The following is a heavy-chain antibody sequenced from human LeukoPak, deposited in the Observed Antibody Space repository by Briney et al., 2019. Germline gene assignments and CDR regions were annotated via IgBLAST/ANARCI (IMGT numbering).Heavy chain of an antibody. Sequence: GASVKVSCKASGYTFTSYAMNWVRQAPGQGLEWMGWINTNTGNPTYAQGFTGRFVFSLDTSVSTAYLQISSLKAEDTAVYYCASQRQGAYYDSSGYPNDAFDIWGQGTMVTVSS. J-gene: IGHJ3*02. CDR3: ASQRQGAYYDSSGYPNDAFDI. CDR1: GYTFTSYA. CDR2: INTNTGNP. V-gene: IGHV7-4-1*02. D-gene: IGHD3-22*01.